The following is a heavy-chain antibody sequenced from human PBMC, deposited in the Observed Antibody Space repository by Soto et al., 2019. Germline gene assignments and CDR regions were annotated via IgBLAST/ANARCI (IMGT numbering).Heavy chain of an antibody. CDR3: ARKDRDRETRLVTADIDVMDV. CDR1: GGTFSRYS. D-gene: IGHD2-2*01. V-gene: IGHV1-69*02. J-gene: IGHJ6*02. CDR2: IIPIFGIA. Sequence: QVQLVQSGAEVKKPGSSVKVSCKASGGTFSRYSITWVRQAPGHGLEWIGRIIPIFGIASYAQKLQSIVTITADETTSSAYKELSSLRSGETTVYYCARKDRDRETRLVTADIDVMDVWGQGTTVTYSS.